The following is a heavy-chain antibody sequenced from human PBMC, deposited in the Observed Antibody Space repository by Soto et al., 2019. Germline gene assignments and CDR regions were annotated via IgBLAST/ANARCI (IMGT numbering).Heavy chain of an antibody. D-gene: IGHD2-8*01. CDR2: TYPGDSDT. V-gene: IGHV5-51*01. CDR3: AILVTYLYASRVESVYYYGMDV. CDR1: GYSFTSYW. Sequence: GEYLKISCKGSGYSFTSYWIGWVRQMPGKGLEWMGITYPGDSDTRYSPSFQGQVTISADKSISTAYLQWSSLKASDTAMYYCAILVTYLYASRVESVYYYGMDVWGQGTTVTVSS. J-gene: IGHJ6*02.